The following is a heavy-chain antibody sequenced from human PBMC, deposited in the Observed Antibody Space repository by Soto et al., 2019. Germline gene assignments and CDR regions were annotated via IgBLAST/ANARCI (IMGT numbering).Heavy chain of an antibody. V-gene: IGHV1-18*01. Sequence: HVQLVQSGGELKKPGASVKVSCNTSGYTFNTYFITWVRQAPGQGLEWMGWISPHNGNTNYAAKFQGRVTMTADTITKTAYMELRNLRIDDTAVYYCARDTGNSFDYWGQGTPVTVSS. CDR2: ISPHNGNT. CDR1: GYTFNTYF. J-gene: IGHJ4*02. CDR3: ARDTGNSFDY.